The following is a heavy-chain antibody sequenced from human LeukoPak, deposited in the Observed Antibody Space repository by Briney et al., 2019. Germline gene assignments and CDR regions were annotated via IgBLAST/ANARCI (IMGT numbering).Heavy chain of an antibody. D-gene: IGHD5-12*01. CDR3: ARGLGVLRWLRFPQVDWFDP. CDR2: INHSAKT. CDR1: GGSFRGYY. Sequence: PSETLSLTCVFYGGSFRGYYWTGISQPPRKGLEWVGEINHSAKTHYNPSLKSRVTISLDTSKSQCSLKLSSVTAADTAVYYCARGLGVLRWLRFPQVDWFDPWGQGTLVTVSS. J-gene: IGHJ5*02. V-gene: IGHV4-34*01.